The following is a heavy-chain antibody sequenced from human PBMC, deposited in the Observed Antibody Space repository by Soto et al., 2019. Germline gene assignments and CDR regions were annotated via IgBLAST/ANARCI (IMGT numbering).Heavy chain of an antibody. D-gene: IGHD2-21*02. CDR1: GGSISSGDYY. CDR3: ARAMVVTQNWFDP. V-gene: IGHV4-30-4*01. Sequence: SETLSLTCTVSGGSISSGDYYWSWIRQPPGKGLEWIGYIYYSGSTYYNPSLKSRVTMSVDTSKNQFSLKLSSVTAADMAVYYCARAMVVTQNWFDPWGQGTLVTVSS. CDR2: IYYSGST. J-gene: IGHJ5*02.